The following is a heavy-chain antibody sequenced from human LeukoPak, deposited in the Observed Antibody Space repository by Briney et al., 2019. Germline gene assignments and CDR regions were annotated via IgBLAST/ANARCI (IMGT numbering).Heavy chain of an antibody. CDR1: GYSISSGYY. D-gene: IGHD1-26*01. CDR3: ALLVGATHDYYYYMDV. V-gene: IGHV4-38-2*02. CDR2: INHSGST. Sequence: PSETLSLTCTVSGYSISSGYYWSWIRQPPGKGLEWIGEINHSGSTNYNPSLKSRVTISVDTSKNQFSLKLSSVTAADTAVYYCALLVGATHDYYYYMDVWGKGTTVTVSS. J-gene: IGHJ6*03.